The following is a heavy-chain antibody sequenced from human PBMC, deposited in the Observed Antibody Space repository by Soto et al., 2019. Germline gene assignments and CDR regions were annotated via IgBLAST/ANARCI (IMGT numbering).Heavy chain of an antibody. Sequence: PGGSLRLSCAASGFTFSSYAMSWVRQAPGKGLEWVSAISGSGGSTYYADSVKGRFTISRDNSKNTLYLQMNSLRAEDTAVYYCAKDGRDCSSTSCLGPEAFDYWGQGTLVTVSS. D-gene: IGHD2-2*01. V-gene: IGHV3-23*01. CDR3: AKDGRDCSSTSCLGPEAFDY. J-gene: IGHJ4*02. CDR2: ISGSGGST. CDR1: GFTFSSYA.